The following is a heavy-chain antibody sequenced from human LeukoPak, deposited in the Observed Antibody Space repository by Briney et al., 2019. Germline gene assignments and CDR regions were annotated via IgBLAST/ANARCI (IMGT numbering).Heavy chain of an antibody. D-gene: IGHD3-3*01. Sequence: ASVKVSCKASGYTFTSYAMHWVRQAPGQRLGWMGWINAGNGNTKYSQEFQGRVTITRDTAASTAYMELSSLRSEDMAVYYCAREGYDFWSGYYYYMDVWGKGTTVTVSS. V-gene: IGHV1-3*03. CDR3: AREGYDFWSGYYYYMDV. J-gene: IGHJ6*03. CDR2: INAGNGNT. CDR1: GYTFTSYA.